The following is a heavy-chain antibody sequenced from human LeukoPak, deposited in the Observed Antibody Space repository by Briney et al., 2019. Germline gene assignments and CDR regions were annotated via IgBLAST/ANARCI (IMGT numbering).Heavy chain of an antibody. V-gene: IGHV4-39*01. CDR2: IYYSGST. D-gene: IGHD3-10*01. Sequence: PSETLSLTCTVSGGSISSSSYYWGWIRQPPGKGLEWIGSIYYSGSTYYNPSLKSRVTISVDTSKNQFSLKLSSATAADTAVYYCARTMVRGVDCFDYWGQGTLVTVSS. J-gene: IGHJ4*02. CDR3: ARTMVRGVDCFDY. CDR1: GGSISSSSYY.